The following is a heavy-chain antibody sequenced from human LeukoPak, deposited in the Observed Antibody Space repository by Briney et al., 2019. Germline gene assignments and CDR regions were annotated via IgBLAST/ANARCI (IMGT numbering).Heavy chain of an antibody. Sequence: GSLRLSCAASGFTFSSYAMSWIRQPPGKGLEWIGEINHSGSTNYNPSLKSRVTISVDTSKNQFSLKLSSVTAADTAVYYCARLRFLEWLPFDYWGQGTLVTVSS. CDR1: GFTFSSYA. J-gene: IGHJ4*02. D-gene: IGHD3-3*01. CDR2: INHSGST. CDR3: ARLRFLEWLPFDY. V-gene: IGHV4-34*01.